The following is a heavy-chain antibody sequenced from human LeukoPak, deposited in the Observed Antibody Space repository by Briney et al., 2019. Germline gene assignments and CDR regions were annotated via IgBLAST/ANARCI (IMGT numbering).Heavy chain of an antibody. CDR2: INPSGGGT. V-gene: IGHV1-2*02. Sequence: ASVKVSCKASGYTSTSYYMHWVRQAPGQGLEWMGIINPSGGGTNYAQKFQGRVTMTRDTSISTAYMELSRLRSDDTAVYYCARDPDLYYYYYMDVWGKGTTVTISS. CDR3: ARDPDLYYYYYMDV. CDR1: GYTSTSYY. J-gene: IGHJ6*03.